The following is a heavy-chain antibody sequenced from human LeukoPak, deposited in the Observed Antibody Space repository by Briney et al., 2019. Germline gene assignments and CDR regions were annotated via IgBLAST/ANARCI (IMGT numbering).Heavy chain of an antibody. CDR2: ISSSGSTI. Sequence: GGSLRLSCAASGFTFSSYEVNWVRQAPGKGLEWVSNISSSGSTIYYADSVKGRFTISRDNAKNSLYLQMNSLRAEDTAVYYCARAGDTYYDILTGYYDYWGQGTLVTVSS. CDR3: ARAGDTYYDILTGYYDY. V-gene: IGHV3-48*03. J-gene: IGHJ4*02. CDR1: GFTFSSYE. D-gene: IGHD3-9*01.